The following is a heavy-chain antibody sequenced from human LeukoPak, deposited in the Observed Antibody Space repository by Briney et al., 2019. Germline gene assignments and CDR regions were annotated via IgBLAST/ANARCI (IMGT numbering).Heavy chain of an antibody. J-gene: IGHJ3*02. V-gene: IGHV1-18*01. CDR2: ISAYNGNT. CDR3: GSGVDPGTHAAFDI. CDR1: GYTFTSYG. Sequence: GASVNVSCKASGYTFTSYGVSWVRQAPGQGREWMGWISAYNGNTNYAQKLQGRVTMTTDTPTGTAYMEMRSLRSDDTAVYYCGSGVDPGTHAAFDIWGQGTLVTVSS. D-gene: IGHD2-8*01.